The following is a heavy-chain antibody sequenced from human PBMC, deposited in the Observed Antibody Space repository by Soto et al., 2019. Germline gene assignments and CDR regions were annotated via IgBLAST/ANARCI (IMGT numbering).Heavy chain of an antibody. Sequence: LRLSCAASVFTFSRYAMHWVRQAPGKGLEWVAVISYDGSNKYYADSVKGRFTISRDNSKNTLYLQMNSLSAEDTAVYYCASTNYYDSSGYYRGAFDIWGQGTMVTVAS. V-gene: IGHV3-30-3*01. CDR1: VFTFSRYA. CDR3: ASTNYYDSSGYYRGAFDI. D-gene: IGHD3-22*01. CDR2: ISYDGSNK. J-gene: IGHJ3*02.